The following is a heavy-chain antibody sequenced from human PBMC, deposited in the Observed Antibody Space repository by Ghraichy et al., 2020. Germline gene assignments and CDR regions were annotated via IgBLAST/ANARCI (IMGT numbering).Heavy chain of an antibody. CDR1: GGSISSGGYY. J-gene: IGHJ4*02. V-gene: IGHV4-31*03. Sequence: SETLSLTCSVSGGSISSGGYYWSWIRQRPGKGLEWIGYIYYSGSTYYNPSLQSRVTISMDTSKNQFSLKLNSVTAADTAAYYCARRGPVAGLFDYWGQGTLVTVSS. CDR3: ARRGPVAGLFDY. CDR2: IYYSGST. D-gene: IGHD6-19*01.